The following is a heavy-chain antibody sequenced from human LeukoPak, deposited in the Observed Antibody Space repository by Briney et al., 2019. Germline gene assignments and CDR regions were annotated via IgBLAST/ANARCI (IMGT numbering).Heavy chain of an antibody. CDR1: GYTFTSYA. D-gene: IGHD3-22*01. CDR3: ARLTEGYYYDSSGYPV. Sequence: ASVKVSCKASGYTFTSYAMHWVRQAPGQRLEWMGWINAGNGNTKYSQKFQGRVTITRDTSASTAYMELSSLRSEDTAVYYCARLTEGYYYDSSGYPVWGQGTTVTVSS. V-gene: IGHV1-3*01. J-gene: IGHJ6*02. CDR2: INAGNGNT.